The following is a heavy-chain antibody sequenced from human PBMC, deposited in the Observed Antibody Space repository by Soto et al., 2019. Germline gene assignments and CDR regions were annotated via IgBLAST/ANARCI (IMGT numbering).Heavy chain of an antibody. V-gene: IGHV5-51*01. Sequence: GESLKISCKHSGFNFPTFWIAWVRQMPGKGLEWMGTIYPDDSDTRYSPSFQGQVTISADKSIQTAADTAVYYCARHYSRGITMVRGVIQRYNWFDPWGQGTLVTVSS. CDR3: MVRGVIQRYNWFDP. CDR1: GFNFPTFW. J-gene: IGHJ5*02. D-gene: IGHD3-10*01. CDR2: IYPDDSDT.